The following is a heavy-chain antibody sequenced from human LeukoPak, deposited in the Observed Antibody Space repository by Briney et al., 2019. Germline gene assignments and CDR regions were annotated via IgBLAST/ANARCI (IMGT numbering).Heavy chain of an antibody. V-gene: IGHV4-34*01. Sequence: SETLSLTCAVYGGSFSGYYWSWIRQPPGKGLEWIGEINHSGSTNYNPSLKSRVTISVDTSKNQFSLKLSSVTAADTAVYYCARGRAYYYDSGGARAAFDIWGQGTMVTVPS. CDR1: GGSFSGYY. CDR2: INHSGST. D-gene: IGHD3-22*01. CDR3: ARGRAYYYDSGGARAAFDI. J-gene: IGHJ3*02.